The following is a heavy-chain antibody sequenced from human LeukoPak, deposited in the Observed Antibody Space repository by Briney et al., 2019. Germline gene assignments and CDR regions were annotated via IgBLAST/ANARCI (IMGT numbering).Heavy chain of an antibody. D-gene: IGHD2-15*01. CDR2: IYYSGST. CDR3: ARRLSESFDY. V-gene: IGHV4-31*11. CDR1: GGSISSGGYS. J-gene: IGHJ4*02. Sequence: SQTLSLTCAVSGGSISSGGYSWSWIRQPPGKGLEWIGYIYYSGSTYYNPSLKSRVTISVDTSKSQFSLKLSSVTAADTAVYYCARRLSESFDYWGQGTLVTVSS.